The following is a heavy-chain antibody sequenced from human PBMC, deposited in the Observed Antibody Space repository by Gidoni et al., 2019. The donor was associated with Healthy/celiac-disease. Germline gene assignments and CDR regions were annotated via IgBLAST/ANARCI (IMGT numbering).Heavy chain of an antibody. CDR1: GGSSSSSRYY. J-gene: IGHJ4*02. CDR3: ATTLGRYYDSSGFLGY. D-gene: IGHD3-22*01. Sequence: QLQLQESGPGLVRPSEPLSRTCAVAGGSSSSSRYYWGWIRQPPGKGLEWIGSIYYSGSTYYNPSLKSLVTISGDTSKNQFSLKLSSVTAAATAVYYCATTLGRYYDSSGFLGYWGQGTLVTVSS. V-gene: IGHV4-39*01. CDR2: IYYSGST.